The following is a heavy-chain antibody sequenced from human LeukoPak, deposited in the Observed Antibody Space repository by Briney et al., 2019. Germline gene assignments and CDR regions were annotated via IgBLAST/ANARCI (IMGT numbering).Heavy chain of an antibody. CDR1: GGSFSGYY. J-gene: IGHJ4*02. Sequence: PSETLSLTCAVHGGSFSGYYWSWIRQPPGKGLEWIGEINHSGSTKYNPSLKSRVTISVDTSKNQFSLNLSSVTAADTAVYFCARRPPSYYDALTDHYRHGGFDYWGQGTLVTVSS. CDR2: INHSGST. D-gene: IGHD3-9*01. V-gene: IGHV4-34*01. CDR3: ARRPPSYYDALTDHYRHGGFDY.